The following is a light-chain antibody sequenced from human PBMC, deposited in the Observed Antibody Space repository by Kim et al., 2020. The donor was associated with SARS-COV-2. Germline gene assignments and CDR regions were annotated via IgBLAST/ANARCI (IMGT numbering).Light chain of an antibody. V-gene: IGLV3-1*01. CDR1: KLGDKY. J-gene: IGLJ2*01. Sequence: SYELTQPPSVSVSPGQTASISCSGDKLGDKYACWYQQRPGQSPVLVIYEDTRRPSGIPERFSASTSGNTATLTISGTQAMDEADYYCQAWDSTTGIFGGGTQLTVL. CDR2: EDT. CDR3: QAWDSTTGI.